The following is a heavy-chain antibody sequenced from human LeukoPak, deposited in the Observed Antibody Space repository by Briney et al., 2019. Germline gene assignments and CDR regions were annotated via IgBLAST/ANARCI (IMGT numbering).Heavy chain of an antibody. J-gene: IGHJ1*01. V-gene: IGHV1-18*01. CDR1: GYTFTSYG. Sequence: ASVKVSCKASGYTFTSYGISWVRQAPGQGLEWMGWISAYNGNTNCAQRLQGRVTMTTDTSTSTAYMELRSLRPDDTAVYYCARAPLGNSGSYFGIEYFQHWGQGTLVSVSS. CDR3: ARAPLGNSGSYFGIEYFQH. D-gene: IGHD1-26*01. CDR2: ISAYNGNT.